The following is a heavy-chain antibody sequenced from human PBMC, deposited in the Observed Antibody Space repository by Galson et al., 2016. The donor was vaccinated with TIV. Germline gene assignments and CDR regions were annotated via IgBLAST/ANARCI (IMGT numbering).Heavy chain of an antibody. CDR1: GYTFINYY. V-gene: IGHV1-46*01. D-gene: IGHD7-27*01. CDR2: IDPSGGGT. J-gene: IGHJ4*02. Sequence: SVKVSCKASGYTFINYYMHWVRQAPGQGLEWVGVIDPSGGGTTYAQKFQGRVAMTRDTSTNTVYMDLSSLTSDDTAVFYCAVWAKTYYFVLWGQGTLITVSS. CDR3: AVWAKTYYFVL.